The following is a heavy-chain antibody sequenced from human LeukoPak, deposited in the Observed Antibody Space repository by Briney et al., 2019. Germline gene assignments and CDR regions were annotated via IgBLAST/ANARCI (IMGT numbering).Heavy chain of an antibody. CDR3: VGRRGGGWFDP. Sequence: SVKDSCKASGGTFSSYTISWVRQAPGQGLEWMGRIIPILGIANYAQKFQGRVTITADKSTSTAYMELSSLRSEDTAVYYCVGRRGGGWFDPWGQGTLVTVSS. J-gene: IGHJ5*02. CDR2: IIPILGIA. CDR1: GGTFSSYT. V-gene: IGHV1-69*02. D-gene: IGHD3-16*01.